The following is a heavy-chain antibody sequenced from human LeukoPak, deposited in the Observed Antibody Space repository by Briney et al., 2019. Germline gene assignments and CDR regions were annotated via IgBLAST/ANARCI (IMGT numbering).Heavy chain of an antibody. CDR1: GFTFSSYG. V-gene: IGHV3-30*18. Sequence: GGSLRLSCAASGFTFSSYGMHWVRQAPGKGLEWVAVISYDGSNKYYADSVKGRFTISRDNSKNTLYLQMNSLRAEDTGVYYCAKDLEPCPSNVEGSYGMDLWGQGTTVTVSS. D-gene: IGHD1-1*01. CDR2: ISYDGSNK. CDR3: AKDLEPCPSNVEGSYGMDL. J-gene: IGHJ6*02.